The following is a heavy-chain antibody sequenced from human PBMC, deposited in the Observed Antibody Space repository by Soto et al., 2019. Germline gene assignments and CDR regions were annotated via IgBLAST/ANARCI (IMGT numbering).Heavy chain of an antibody. CDR2: NFWNDDR. D-gene: IGHD6-19*01. CDR3: ARWIHSSGYYSFDY. V-gene: IGHV2-5*01. Sequence: QIILKESGPTLLKPTQTLTLTCTFSGFSLSTPGAAVCWIRQSPGKALEWLVFNFWNDDRRYSPSLKTRLTVSKDPSRIQVARRVTNMGSEDTGTYFCARWIHSSGYYSFDYWGQGILVTVSS. J-gene: IGHJ4*02. CDR1: GFSLSTPGAA.